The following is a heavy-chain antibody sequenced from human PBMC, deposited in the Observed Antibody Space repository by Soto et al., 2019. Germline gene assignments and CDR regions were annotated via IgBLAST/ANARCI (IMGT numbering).Heavy chain of an antibody. V-gene: IGHV1-18*01. CDR1: GYTFTSSG. D-gene: IGHD3-3*01. J-gene: IGHJ6*02. Sequence: QVQLVQSGAEVKKPGASVKVSCKASGYTFTSSGISWVRQAPGQGLEWMGWISTDNGNTNYAQHLQGRVSLTTDTSTSTAYMDRRSLRSDDTAVYYCARDQGITTFGVYSMYYYGMDVWGQGTTVTVSS. CDR3: ARDQGITTFGVYSMYYYGMDV. CDR2: ISTDNGNT.